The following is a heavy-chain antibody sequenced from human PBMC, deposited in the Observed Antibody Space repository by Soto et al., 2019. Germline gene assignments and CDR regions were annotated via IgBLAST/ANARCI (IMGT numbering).Heavy chain of an antibody. CDR2: VSHDGRNT. V-gene: IGHV3-30*18. D-gene: IGHD3-22*01. Sequence: GGSLRLSCAASGFTFSDYAMHWVRQAPGKGLEWVAVVSHDGRNTHYADSVKGRFTISRDSSKNTVSLEMTSLRAEDTAVYYCAKEEEYYYDSSGYSSYYGMDVWGQGTTVTVSS. J-gene: IGHJ6*02. CDR1: GFTFSDYA. CDR3: AKEEEYYYDSSGYSSYYGMDV.